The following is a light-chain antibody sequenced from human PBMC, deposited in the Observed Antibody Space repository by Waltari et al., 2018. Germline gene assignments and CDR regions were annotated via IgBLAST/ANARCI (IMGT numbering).Light chain of an antibody. CDR1: QSLVHSDGETY. J-gene: IGKJ1*01. CDR2: KVS. V-gene: IGKV2-30*02. Sequence: DVLLTQSPLSLPVALGQTASISCRSSQSLVHSDGETYWNWFHQWPGQFPRRLIYKVSNRDSGVAERFRGSGSGSDFTLKISRVEADNVGIYYCMQGTHWPPWTFGQGTKVEIK. CDR3: MQGTHWPPWT.